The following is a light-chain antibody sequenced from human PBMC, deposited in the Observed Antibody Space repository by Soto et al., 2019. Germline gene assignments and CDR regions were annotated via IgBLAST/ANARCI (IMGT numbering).Light chain of an antibody. CDR1: QTVTNNY. CDR2: GAS. CDR3: QHFVNSLTWT. Sequence: EFVLTQSPGTLSLSPGERATLSCRASQTVTNNYLAWYQQKPGQAPRLLIYGASSRATGVPDRCSGGGSGTDVTITISSLEPEDVAVYYCQHFVNSLTWTFGQGTKVDIK. V-gene: IGKV3-20*01. J-gene: IGKJ1*01.